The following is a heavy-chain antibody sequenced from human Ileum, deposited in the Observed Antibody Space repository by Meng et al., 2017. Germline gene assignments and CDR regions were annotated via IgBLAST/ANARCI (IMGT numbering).Heavy chain of an antibody. Sequence: QVQLLESGGGVVQPGGSLRLSCATSGFTFTSYAMYWVRQAPGKGLEWVAIVSHDGKSGCYGDSVEGRLTISRDNSKRMVYLQMNSLRTEDTAVYYCARDNSLYDGRSGWFDPWGQGTLVTVSS. V-gene: IGHV3-30*04. CDR1: GFTFTSYA. D-gene: IGHD2/OR15-2a*01. J-gene: IGHJ5*02. CDR2: VSHDGKSG. CDR3: ARDNSLYDGRSGWFDP.